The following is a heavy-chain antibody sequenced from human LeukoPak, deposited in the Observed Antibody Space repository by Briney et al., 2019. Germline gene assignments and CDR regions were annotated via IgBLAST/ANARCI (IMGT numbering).Heavy chain of an antibody. V-gene: IGHV1-46*01. CDR3: AKSSGYYYFDY. CDR1: GYTFTSYY. CDR2: INPSGGST. D-gene: IGHD6-19*01. Sequence: GASVKVSCKASGYTFTSYYMHWVRQAPGQGLEWMGIINPSGGSTSYAQKFQGRVTMTRDTSTSTVYMELSSLSSEDTAVYYCAKSSGYYYFDYWGQGTLVTVSS. J-gene: IGHJ4*02.